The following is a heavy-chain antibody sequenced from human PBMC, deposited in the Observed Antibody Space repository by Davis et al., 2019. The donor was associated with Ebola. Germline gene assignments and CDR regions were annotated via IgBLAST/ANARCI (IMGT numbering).Heavy chain of an antibody. Sequence: GESLKISCAASGFTFSDYYMSWIRQAPGKGLEWVSYISSSGSTIYYADSVKGRFTISRDNSKNTLYLQMNSLRAEGTAVYYCAGSYSSSWYRIYYYYGMDVWGQGTTVTVSS. CDR2: ISSSGSTI. CDR1: GFTFSDYY. CDR3: AGSYSSSWYRIYYYYGMDV. V-gene: IGHV3-11*01. J-gene: IGHJ6*02. D-gene: IGHD6-13*01.